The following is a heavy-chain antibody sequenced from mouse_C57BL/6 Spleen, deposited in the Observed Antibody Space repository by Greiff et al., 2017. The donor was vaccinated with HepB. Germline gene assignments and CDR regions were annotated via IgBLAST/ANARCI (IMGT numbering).Heavy chain of an antibody. CDR2: IYPYNDGT. CDR3: ARLGYSKGWYFDV. V-gene: IGHV1-14*01. CDR1: GYTFTSYV. J-gene: IGHJ1*03. D-gene: IGHD2-5*01. Sequence: EVQGVESGPELVKPGASVKMSCKASGYTFTSYVMHWVKQKPGQGLEWIGYIYPYNDGTKYNEKFKGKATLTSDKSSSTAYMELSSLTSEDSAVYYCARLGYSKGWYFDVWGTGTTVTVSS.